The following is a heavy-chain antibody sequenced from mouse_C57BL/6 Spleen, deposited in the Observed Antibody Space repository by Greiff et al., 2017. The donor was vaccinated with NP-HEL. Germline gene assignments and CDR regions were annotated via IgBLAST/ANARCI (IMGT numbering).Heavy chain of an antibody. V-gene: IGHV1-75*01. J-gene: IGHJ2*01. CDR2: IFPGSGST. CDR1: GYTFTDYY. D-gene: IGHD2-1*01. CDR3: ARNPHIYGTVLYYFDY. Sequence: VQGVESGPELVKPGASVKISCKASGYTFTDYYINWVKQRPGQGLEWIGWIFPGSGSTYYNEKFKGKATLTVDKSSSTAYMLLSSLTSEDSAVYFCARNPHIYGTVLYYFDYWGQGTTLTVSS.